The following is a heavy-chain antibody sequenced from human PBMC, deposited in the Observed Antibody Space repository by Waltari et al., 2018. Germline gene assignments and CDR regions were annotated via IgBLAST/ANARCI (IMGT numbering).Heavy chain of an antibody. J-gene: IGHJ6*02. CDR1: GFTFSSYS. CDR3: ARGHAYYYYYGMDV. Sequence: EVQLVESGGGLVQPGGSLRLSCAASGFTFSSYSMNWVRQAPGKGLEWVSYISSSSSTIYYADSVKGRFTISRDNAKNSLYLQMNSLRAEDTAFYYCARGHAYYYYYGMDVWGQGTTVTVSS. CDR2: ISSSSSTI. V-gene: IGHV3-48*01.